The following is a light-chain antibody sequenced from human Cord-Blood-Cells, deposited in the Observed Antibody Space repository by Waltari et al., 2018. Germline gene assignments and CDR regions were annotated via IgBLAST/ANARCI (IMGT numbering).Light chain of an antibody. CDR2: AAS. CDR1: QSISSY. Sequence: DIQMTQSPSSLSASVGDRVTITCRASQSISSYLNWYQQKPGKAPKLLIYAASSLQSGVLSRFSGSGSGTEFTLTISSLQPEDFATYYCQQSYSTPFTFGPGTKVDIK. V-gene: IGKV1-39*01. CDR3: QQSYSTPFT. J-gene: IGKJ3*01.